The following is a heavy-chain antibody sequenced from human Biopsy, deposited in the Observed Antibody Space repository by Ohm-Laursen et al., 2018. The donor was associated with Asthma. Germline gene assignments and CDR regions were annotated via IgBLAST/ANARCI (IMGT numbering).Heavy chain of an antibody. CDR3: AREKVIESRGFQNWFDP. Sequence: LSLTCAASGFTFSRHALHWVRQAPGKGLEWVAGIYYDGSRKYYTESVKGRFTISRDNSKNRLYLEMASLRAEDTAVYYCAREKVIESRGFQNWFDPWGQGTLVHVSS. CDR1: GFTFSRHA. CDR2: IYYDGSRK. J-gene: IGHJ5*02. D-gene: IGHD3-16*02. V-gene: IGHV3-33*01.